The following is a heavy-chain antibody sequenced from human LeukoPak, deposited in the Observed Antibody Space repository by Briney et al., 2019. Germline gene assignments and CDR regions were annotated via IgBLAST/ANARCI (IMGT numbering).Heavy chain of an antibody. CDR3: ARKFYDFWSGYLNYFDP. CDR2: MNPNSGDT. J-gene: IGHJ5*02. Sequence: ASVKVSCKAFGYIFSKYDINWVRQAPGQGLEWMGWMNPNSGDTGYAQRFQGRLTMTRNTSTSTAYMELSNLRSEDTAVYYCARKFYDFWSGYLNYFDPWGQGTLVIVSS. V-gene: IGHV1-8*01. CDR1: GYIFSKYD. D-gene: IGHD3/OR15-3a*01.